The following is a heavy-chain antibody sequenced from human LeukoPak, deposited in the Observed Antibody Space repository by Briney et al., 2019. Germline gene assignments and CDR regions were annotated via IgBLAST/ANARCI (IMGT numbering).Heavy chain of an antibody. CDR1: GGTFSSYA. D-gene: IGHD2-15*01. CDR2: IIPIFGTA. Sequence: SVKVSCKASGGTFSSYAISWVRQAPRQGLEWMGGIIPIFGTANYAQKFQGRVTITADESTSTAYMELSSLRSEDTAVYYCARAEGYCSGGSCFLLGAFDIWGQGTMVTVSS. V-gene: IGHV1-69*13. CDR3: ARAEGYCSGGSCFLLGAFDI. J-gene: IGHJ3*02.